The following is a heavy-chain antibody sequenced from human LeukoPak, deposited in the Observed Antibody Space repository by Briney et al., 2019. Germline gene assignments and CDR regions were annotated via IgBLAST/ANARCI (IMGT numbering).Heavy chain of an antibody. J-gene: IGHJ4*02. V-gene: IGHV1-2*02. CDR2: INPNDGDT. CDR3: ARANFLYCSSSTCLFDY. D-gene: IGHD2-2*01. Sequence: ASVKVSCKASGYTFTDCYMHWVRQTPGQGFEWMGWINPNDGDTNYAQKFQGRVTMTRDTSISTAHMEVSRLRSDDTAVYYCARANFLYCSSSTCLFDYWGQGTLVTVSS. CDR1: GYTFTDCY.